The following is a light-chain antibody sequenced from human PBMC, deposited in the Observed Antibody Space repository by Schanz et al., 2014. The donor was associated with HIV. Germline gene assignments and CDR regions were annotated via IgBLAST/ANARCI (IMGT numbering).Light chain of an antibody. J-gene: IGKJ1*01. CDR2: QAS. Sequence: DIQMTQSPSTLSASVGDRVTITCRASQSISPWLAWYQQKPGRAPKLLIYQASILETGVPSRFSGSGSGTSFTLTITSLQPDDFATYYCQQYNRYASTFGQGTKVEIK. CDR1: QSISPW. V-gene: IGKV1-5*03. CDR3: QQYNRYAST.